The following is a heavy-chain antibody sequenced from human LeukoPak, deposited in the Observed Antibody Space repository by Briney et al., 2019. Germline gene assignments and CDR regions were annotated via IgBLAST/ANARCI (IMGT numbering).Heavy chain of an antibody. J-gene: IGHJ4*02. V-gene: IGHV4-4*02. CDR2: VHLSGAS. Sequence: SGTLSLTCAVSGGSILSTNWWRWVRQPPGKGLEWIGEVHLSGASNYNPSLKSRVSMSIDKSRNHLSLELTSVTAADTAIYYCARESGAFSPFGFWGQGTLVTVSS. CDR3: ARESGAFSPFGF. D-gene: IGHD1-26*01. CDR1: GGSILSTNW.